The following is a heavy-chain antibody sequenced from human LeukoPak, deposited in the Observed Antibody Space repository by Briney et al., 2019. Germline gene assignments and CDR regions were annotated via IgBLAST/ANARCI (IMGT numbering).Heavy chain of an antibody. CDR3: AKMVTATMRNWFDP. CDR1: GFTFSNYA. D-gene: IGHD2-21*02. Sequence: GGSLRLSCAASGFTFSNYAMSWVRQAPGKGLEWVSSINGRGGSTYYADSVKGRFTISRDNSKNTLYLQMNSLRAEDTAVYYCAKMVTATMRNWFDPWGHGTQVTVSS. V-gene: IGHV3-23*01. CDR2: INGRGGST. J-gene: IGHJ5*02.